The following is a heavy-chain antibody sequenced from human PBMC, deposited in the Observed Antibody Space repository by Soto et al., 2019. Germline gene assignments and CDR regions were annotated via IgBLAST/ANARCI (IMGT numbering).Heavy chain of an antibody. J-gene: IGHJ4*02. CDR1: GFTFSSYA. V-gene: IGHV3-30-3*01. D-gene: IGHD5-18*01. Sequence: QVQLVESGGGVVQPGRSLRLSCAASGFTFSSYAMHWVHQAPGKGLEWVAVISYDGSNKYYADSVKGRFTISRDNSKNTLYLQMNSLRAEDTAVYYCARGHTAMALDRPWRFDYWGQGTLVTVSS. CDR3: ARGHTAMALDRPWRFDY. CDR2: ISYDGSNK.